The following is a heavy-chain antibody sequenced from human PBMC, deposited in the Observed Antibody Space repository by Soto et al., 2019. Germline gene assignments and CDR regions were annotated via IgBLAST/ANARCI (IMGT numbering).Heavy chain of an antibody. Sequence: QVQLVESGGGVVQPGRSLRLSCAASGFTFSSYGMHWVRQAPGKGLEWVAVIWYDGSNKYYADSVKGRFTISRDNSKNTLYLQMNSLRAEDTAVYYCARGGGLLWFGERVGYFDYWGQGTLVTVSS. CDR1: GFTFSSYG. J-gene: IGHJ4*02. CDR3: ARGGGLLWFGERVGYFDY. CDR2: IWYDGSNK. D-gene: IGHD3-10*01. V-gene: IGHV3-33*01.